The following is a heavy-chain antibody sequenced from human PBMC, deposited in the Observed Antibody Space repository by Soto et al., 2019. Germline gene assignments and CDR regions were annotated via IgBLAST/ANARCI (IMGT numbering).Heavy chain of an antibody. Sequence: EVQLVESGGGLVRPGGSLRLCCAASGFTFSLYSMNWVRQAPGKGLEWVSSIDSSSTYMYYADSVKGPFTISRDNAKNSVYLQMNSLGVEATAVYYCARADRDYGGGGVPKFWGQGTLVTVSS. CDR1: GFTFSLYS. CDR3: ARADRDYGGGGVPKF. J-gene: IGHJ4*02. D-gene: IGHD4-17*01. CDR2: IDSSSTYM. V-gene: IGHV3-21*01.